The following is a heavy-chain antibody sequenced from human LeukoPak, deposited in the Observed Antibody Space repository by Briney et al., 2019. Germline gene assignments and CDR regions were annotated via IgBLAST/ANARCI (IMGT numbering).Heavy chain of an antibody. D-gene: IGHD2-15*01. CDR1: GGSISSGVYY. CDR3: ARTPVYCSGGSCYYYYYAMDV. Sequence: SQTLSLTCTVSGGSISSGVYYWSWIRQHPGKGLEWIGYIYYNGSTYCNPSLKSRVTISVDTSKNQFSLRLSSVTAADTAVYYCARTPVYCSGGSCYYYYYAMDVWGQGTTVTVSS. V-gene: IGHV4-31*03. J-gene: IGHJ6*02. CDR2: IYYNGST.